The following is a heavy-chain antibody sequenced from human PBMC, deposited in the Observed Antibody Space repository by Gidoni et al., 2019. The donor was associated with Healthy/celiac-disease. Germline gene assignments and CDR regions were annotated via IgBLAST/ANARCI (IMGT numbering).Heavy chain of an antibody. CDR1: GFPVRSDS. CDR3: ARDLYRDYVFEY. CDR2: ISSSSGTI. D-gene: IGHD4-17*01. J-gene: IGHJ4*02. V-gene: IGHV3-48*01. Sequence: EVQLVESGGGLVQPGGSLRISCAASGFPVRSDSMNWVRQAPGKGLEWVSYISSSSGTISYADSVKGRFTLSRDNAKHPLYLQMNSLRAEDTAMYYCARDLYRDYVFEYWGPGTLVTVPS.